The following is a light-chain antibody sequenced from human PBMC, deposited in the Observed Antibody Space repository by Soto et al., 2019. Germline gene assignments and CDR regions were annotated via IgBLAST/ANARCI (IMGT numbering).Light chain of an antibody. CDR3: QQYSRVIT. CDR2: AAS. J-gene: IGKJ5*01. CDR1: QGISNF. V-gene: IGKV1-27*01. Sequence: DIQMTQSPSSLSASVGDRVTITCRASQGISNFLAWYQQTPGKVPKLLISAASTLQSGVPSRFSGSGSWTDFTLTMTSLQPEDVATYYCQQYSRVITFGQGKRLEIK.